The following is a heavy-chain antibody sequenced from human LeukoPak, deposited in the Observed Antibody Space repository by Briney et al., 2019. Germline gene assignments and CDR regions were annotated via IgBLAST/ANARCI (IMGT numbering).Heavy chain of an antibody. V-gene: IGHV4-34*01. CDR1: GGSISSYY. J-gene: IGHJ4*02. CDR2: VNHSGST. Sequence: RASETLSLTCTVSGGSISSYYWSWIRQPPGKGLEWIGEVNHSGSTNYNPSLKSRVTISVDTSKNQFSLKLSSVTAADTAVYYCARVAPPVSRSGSYYKPGGFFDYWGQGTLVTVSS. CDR3: ARVAPPVSRSGSYYKPGGFFDY. D-gene: IGHD3-10*01.